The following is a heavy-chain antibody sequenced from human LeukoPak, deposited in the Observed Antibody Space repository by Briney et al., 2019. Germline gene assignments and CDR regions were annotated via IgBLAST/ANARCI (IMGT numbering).Heavy chain of an antibody. D-gene: IGHD6-19*01. V-gene: IGHV3-23*01. CDR2: ISGSGVRT. J-gene: IGHJ4*02. Sequence: GGSLRVSFAASGFTFSTYAMSWVRQAPGKGLEWDSAISGSGVRTYYADTVMGRFTISRDNSKNTLFLQMNSLRAEDTALYYCAHNTSAWSFDSWGQGTPVTVS. CDR1: GFTFSTYA. CDR3: AHNTSAWSFDS.